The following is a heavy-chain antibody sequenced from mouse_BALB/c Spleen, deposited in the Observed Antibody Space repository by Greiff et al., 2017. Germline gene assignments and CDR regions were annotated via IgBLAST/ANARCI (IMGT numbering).Heavy chain of an antibody. CDR2: ISTYYGDA. Sequence: QVQLKQSGAELVRPGVSVKISCKGSGYTFTDYAMHWVKQSHAKSLEWIGVISTYYGDASYNQKFKGKATMTVDKSSNTAYMELARLTSEDSAIYYCARFDDYGSSEAMDYWGQGTSVTVSS. CDR1: GYTFTDYA. D-gene: IGHD1-1*01. CDR3: ARFDDYGSSEAMDY. J-gene: IGHJ4*01. V-gene: IGHV1S137*01.